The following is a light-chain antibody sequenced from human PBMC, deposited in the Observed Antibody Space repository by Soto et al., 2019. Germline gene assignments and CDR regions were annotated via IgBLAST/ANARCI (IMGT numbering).Light chain of an antibody. Sequence: QSALTQPASVSGSPGQSITISCTGTSTDVGSYDLVSWYQQRPGKAPKLMIYEVSKRPSGVSNRFFGSKSGNTASLTISGLQAEDEADYYCCSYAGRITLRFGGGTKVTVL. CDR1: STDVGSYDL. J-gene: IGLJ2*01. CDR2: EVS. CDR3: CSYAGRITLR. V-gene: IGLV2-23*02.